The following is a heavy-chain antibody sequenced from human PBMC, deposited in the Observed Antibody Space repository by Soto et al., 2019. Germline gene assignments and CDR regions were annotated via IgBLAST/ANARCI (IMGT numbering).Heavy chain of an antibody. Sequence: VGSMRLSCAASGFTFSSYGMHWVRQAPGKGLEWVAVISYDGSNKYYADSVKGRFTISRDNSKNTLYLQMNSLRAEDTAVYYCAKDGLRFLEWLLYPNYYYYMDVWGKGTTVTVSS. J-gene: IGHJ6*03. CDR2: ISYDGSNK. D-gene: IGHD3-3*01. CDR1: GFTFSSYG. CDR3: AKDGLRFLEWLLYPNYYYYMDV. V-gene: IGHV3-30*18.